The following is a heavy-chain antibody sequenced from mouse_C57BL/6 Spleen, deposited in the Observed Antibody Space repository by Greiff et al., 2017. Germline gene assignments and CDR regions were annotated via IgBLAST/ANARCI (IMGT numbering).Heavy chain of an antibody. CDR2: IHPNSGST. J-gene: IGHJ3*01. Sequence: VQLQQPGAELVKPGASVKLSCKASGYTFTSYWMHWVKQRPGQGLEWIGMIHPNSGSTNYNEKFKSKATLTVDKSSSTAYMQLSSLTSEVSAVYYCARSLYDYDDRGFAYWGQGTLVTVSA. CDR1: GYTFTSYW. V-gene: IGHV1-64*01. D-gene: IGHD2-4*01. CDR3: ARSLYDYDDRGFAY.